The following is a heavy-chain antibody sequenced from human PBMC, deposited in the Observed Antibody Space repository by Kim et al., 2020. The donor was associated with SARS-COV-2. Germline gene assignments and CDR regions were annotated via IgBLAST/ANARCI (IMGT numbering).Heavy chain of an antibody. CDR1: GGSISSSSYY. D-gene: IGHD6-13*01. CDR3: ARGAAGNNDAFDI. Sequence: SETLSLTCTVSGGSISSSSYYWGWIRQPPGKGLEWIGSIYYSGSTYYNPSLKSRVTISVDTSKNQFSLKLSSVTAADTAVYYCARGAAGNNDAFDIWGQGTMGTVSS. CDR2: IYYSGST. V-gene: IGHV4-39*01. J-gene: IGHJ3*02.